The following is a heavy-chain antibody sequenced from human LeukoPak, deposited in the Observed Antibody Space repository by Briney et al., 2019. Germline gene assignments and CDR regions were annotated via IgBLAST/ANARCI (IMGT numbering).Heavy chain of an antibody. CDR1: GFTFSSYG. Sequence: PGGSLRLSCAASGFTFSSYGMHWVRQAPGKGLEWVAVISYDGSNKYYADSVEGRFTISRDNSKNTLYLQMNSLRAEDTAVYYCAKALYDFWSGYPEYNWFDPWGQGTLVTVSS. CDR3: AKALYDFWSGYPEYNWFDP. D-gene: IGHD3-3*01. V-gene: IGHV3-30*18. J-gene: IGHJ5*02. CDR2: ISYDGSNK.